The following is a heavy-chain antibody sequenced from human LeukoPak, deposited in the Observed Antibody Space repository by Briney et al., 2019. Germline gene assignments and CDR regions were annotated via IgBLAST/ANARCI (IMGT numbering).Heavy chain of an antibody. CDR3: ARYITPYYDFWSGYPPAPYYFDY. CDR1: GGSISSSSYY. Sequence: PWETLSLTCTVSGGSISSSSYYWGWSRQPPGKGGEWIVSIYYSGSTYYTPSLKTRVTISVDTSNNQFSLNLSSVTAADTAVYYCARYITPYYDFWSGYPPAPYYFDYWGQGTLVTVSS. CDR2: IYYSGST. V-gene: IGHV4-39*01. J-gene: IGHJ4*02. D-gene: IGHD3-3*01.